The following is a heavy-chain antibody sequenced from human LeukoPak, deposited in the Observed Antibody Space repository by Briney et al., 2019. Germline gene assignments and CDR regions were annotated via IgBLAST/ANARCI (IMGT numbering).Heavy chain of an antibody. Sequence: ASVKVSCKASGYTFTSYRISWVRQAPGQGLEWMGWISAYNGNTNYAQKLQGRVTMTTDTSTSTAYMELRSLRSDDTAVYYCARVGQSSSWYFNYYYYYGMDVWGQGTTVTVSS. CDR1: GYTFTSYR. D-gene: IGHD6-13*01. CDR3: ARVGQSSSWYFNYYYYYGMDV. J-gene: IGHJ6*02. V-gene: IGHV1-18*01. CDR2: ISAYNGNT.